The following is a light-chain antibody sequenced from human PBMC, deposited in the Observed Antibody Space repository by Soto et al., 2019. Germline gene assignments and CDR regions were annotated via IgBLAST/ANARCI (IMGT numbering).Light chain of an antibody. V-gene: IGKV3-15*01. CDR2: GAS. J-gene: IGKJ2*01. Sequence: EIVMTQSPATLSVSPGERATLSCRASQSVSSNLAWYQQKPGQAPRLLIYGASTRATGIPARFSGSGSGTEFALTISSLQSEDVAVYYCQQYNTWLRTFGQGTKLEIK. CDR1: QSVSSN. CDR3: QQYNTWLRT.